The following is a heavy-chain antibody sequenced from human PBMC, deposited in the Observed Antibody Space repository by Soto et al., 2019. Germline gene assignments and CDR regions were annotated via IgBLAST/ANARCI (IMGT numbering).Heavy chain of an antibody. Sequence: SETLSLTCTVSGFSISSYYWSWIRQPPGKGLEWIGYIYYSGSTNYNPSLKSRVTISVDTSKNQFSLKLSSVTAADTAVYYCARGGRITMMRDAFDIWGQGTMVTVSS. CDR1: GFSISSYY. CDR3: ARGGRITMMRDAFDI. J-gene: IGHJ3*02. V-gene: IGHV4-59*01. CDR2: IYYSGST. D-gene: IGHD3-22*01.